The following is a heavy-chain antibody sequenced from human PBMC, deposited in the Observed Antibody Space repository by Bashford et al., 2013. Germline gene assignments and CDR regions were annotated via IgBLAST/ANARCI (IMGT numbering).Heavy chain of an antibody. CDR1: GGSFSGYY. Sequence: SETLSLTCAVYGGSFSGYYWSWIRQPPGKGLDWIGSIYYTGSTYYNPSFKSRVTMSLDTSRNQFSLNLASVTAADTAVFFCARFSAQYSSASRYIYWGQGTLVTVSS. J-gene: IGHJ4*02. CDR2: IYYTGST. CDR3: ARFSAQYSSASRYIY. D-gene: IGHD3-10*01. V-gene: IGHV4-34*01.